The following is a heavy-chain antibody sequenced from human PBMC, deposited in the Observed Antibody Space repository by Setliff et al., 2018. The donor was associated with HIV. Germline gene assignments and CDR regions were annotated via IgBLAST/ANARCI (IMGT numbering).Heavy chain of an antibody. J-gene: IGHJ5*02. Sequence: GASVKVSCKASGYTFADYFMHWVRQAPGQGLEWMGRINPKTGDTKYKQKFQGRVTMTRDASINTAYMELSSLTSDDTAVYYCARDLIMTSRDSNWFDPWGQGTLVTVS. CDR1: GYTFADYF. CDR3: ARDLIMTSRDSNWFDP. V-gene: IGHV1-2*06. D-gene: IGHD3-16*01. CDR2: INPKTGDT.